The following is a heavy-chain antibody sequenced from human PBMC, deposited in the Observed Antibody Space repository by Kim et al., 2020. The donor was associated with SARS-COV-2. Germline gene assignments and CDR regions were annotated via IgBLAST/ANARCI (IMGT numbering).Heavy chain of an antibody. J-gene: IGHJ4*02. CDR3: ARDSSGWYHLGSYFDF. Sequence: GGSLRLSCAAAGFSFSTYAMSWVRQAPGKGLEWVSAISGVGESTFYADSVKGRFTISADFSKNTLYLQMSSLRADDTAVDYCARDSSGWYHLGSYFDFWGQGPLVTVSS. D-gene: IGHD6-19*01. V-gene: IGHV3-23*01. CDR1: GFSFSTYA. CDR2: ISGVGEST.